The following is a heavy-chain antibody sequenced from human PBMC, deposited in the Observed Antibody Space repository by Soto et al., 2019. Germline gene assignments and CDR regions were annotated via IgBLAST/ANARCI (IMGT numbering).Heavy chain of an antibody. D-gene: IGHD7-27*01. CDR2: IPNTGSP. CDR3: ARIGWGGDS. Sequence: QVQLQESGPGRVKPSETLSLTCSVSGGSVRTGSYHWSWIRQPPGKGLEWIGFIPNTGSPAYNPSLKRRVVVSIDRSKNQFALKVNSVTAADTAVYFCARIGWGGDSWCQGTLVSVSS. CDR1: GGSVRTGSYH. J-gene: IGHJ4*02. V-gene: IGHV4-61*01.